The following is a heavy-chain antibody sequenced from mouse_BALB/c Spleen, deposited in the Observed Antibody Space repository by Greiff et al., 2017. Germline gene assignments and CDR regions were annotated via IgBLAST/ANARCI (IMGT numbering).Heavy chain of an antibody. CDR3: ARLITYYYAMDY. CDR1: EYEFPSHD. CDR2: INSDGGST. J-gene: IGHJ4*01. D-gene: IGHD2-4*01. Sequence: EVQGVESGGGLVQPGESLKLSCESNEYEFPSHDMSWVRKTPEKRLELVAAINSDGGSTYYTDTMERRFIISRDNTKKTLYLQMSSLRSEDTALYYCARLITYYYAMDYWGQGTSVTVSS. V-gene: IGHV5-2*01.